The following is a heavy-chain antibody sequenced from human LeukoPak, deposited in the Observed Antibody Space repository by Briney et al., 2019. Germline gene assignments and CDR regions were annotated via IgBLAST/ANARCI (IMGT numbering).Heavy chain of an antibody. V-gene: IGHV1-69*13. CDR2: IIPIFGTT. CDR3: ARQNPMTDFDY. Sequence: ASVKVSCKASGGTLSTFAISWVRQAPGQGLEWMGGIIPIFGTTNYAQNFQGRVTITADESTSTAYMELSSLRSEDTAVYYCARQNPMTDFDYWGQGTLVTVSS. J-gene: IGHJ4*02. CDR1: GGTLSTFA. D-gene: IGHD2-21*02.